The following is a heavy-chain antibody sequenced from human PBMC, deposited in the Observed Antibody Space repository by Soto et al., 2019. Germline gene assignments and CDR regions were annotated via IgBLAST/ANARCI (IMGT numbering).Heavy chain of an antibody. V-gene: IGHV4-39*01. CDR3: ARHFPDWDSSGSVDY. CDR1: GGSISSSSYY. D-gene: IGHD3-22*01. J-gene: IGHJ4*02. CDR2: IYYSGST. Sequence: QLQLQESGPGLVKPSETLSLTCTVSGGSISSSSYYWGWIRQPPGKGLEWIGSIYYSGSTYYNPSLKSRVTISVDTSKNQFSLKLSSVTAADTAVYYCARHFPDWDSSGSVDYWGQGTLVTVSS.